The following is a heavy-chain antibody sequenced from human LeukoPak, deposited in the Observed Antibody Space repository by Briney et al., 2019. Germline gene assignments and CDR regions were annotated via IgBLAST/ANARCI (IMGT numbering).Heavy chain of an antibody. J-gene: IGHJ4*02. Sequence: PGGSLRLPCSTSGFTFSNHFMHWVRQAPGKGPEYVSSIGPNGASTLYADSVKGRFTISRDNSKNALYLQLTSLRLEDTALYYCVKDLTGTWSFDYWGQGTLVTVSS. CDR3: VKDLTGTWSFDY. CDR1: GFTFSNHF. D-gene: IGHD3-9*01. V-gene: IGHV3-64D*06. CDR2: IGPNGAST.